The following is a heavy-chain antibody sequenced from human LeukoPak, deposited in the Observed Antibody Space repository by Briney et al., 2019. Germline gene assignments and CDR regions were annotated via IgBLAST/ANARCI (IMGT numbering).Heavy chain of an antibody. CDR3: ARYGSIVAAGTFDY. CDR2: VKEDGSEK. CDR1: GFTFSRFW. V-gene: IGHV3-7*04. D-gene: IGHD6-13*01. Sequence: PGGSLRLSCAASGFTFSRFWMSWVRQAPGKGLEWVANVKEDGSEKYYVDSVKGRFTISRDNAKNSLYLRMNSLRAEDTAVYYCARYGSIVAAGTFDYWGQGTLVTVSS. J-gene: IGHJ4*02.